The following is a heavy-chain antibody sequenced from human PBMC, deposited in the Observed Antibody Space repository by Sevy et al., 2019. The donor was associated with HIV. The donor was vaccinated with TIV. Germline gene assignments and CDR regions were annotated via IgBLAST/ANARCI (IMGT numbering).Heavy chain of an antibody. CDR3: ARAHLAFCGGDCFSPYYFDS. CDR2: IYSSGST. CDR1: GGSISSYY. Sequence: SETLSLTCSVSGGSISSYYWNWIRQPPGKGLERIGYIYSSGSTNYNPSLESRVTISVDMSKNQFSLKLSSVTAADTAVYFLARAHLAFCGGDCFSPYYFDSWGQGTLVTVSS. D-gene: IGHD2-21*01. J-gene: IGHJ4*02. V-gene: IGHV4-59*01.